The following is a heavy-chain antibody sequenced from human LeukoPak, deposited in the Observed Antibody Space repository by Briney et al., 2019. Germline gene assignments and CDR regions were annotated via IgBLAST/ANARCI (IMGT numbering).Heavy chain of an antibody. D-gene: IGHD6-19*01. J-gene: IGHJ4*02. CDR1: GFTFSSYA. CDR2: ISGSGGST. CDR3: AKGSSSGWYGGYYFDY. Sequence: PGGSLRLSCAASGFTFSSYAMNWVRQAPGKGLEWVSAISGSGGSTYYADSVKGRFTISRDNSKNTLYLQMNSLRAEDTAVYYCAKGSSSGWYGGYYFDYWGQGTLVTVSS. V-gene: IGHV3-23*01.